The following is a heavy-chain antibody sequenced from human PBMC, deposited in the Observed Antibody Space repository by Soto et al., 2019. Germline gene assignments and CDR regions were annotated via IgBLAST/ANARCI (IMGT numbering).Heavy chain of an antibody. Sequence: SQTLSLTCVISGDSVSSNSAASNWIRQSPSGGLEWLGRTYYRSRWYNDYAVSVRSRITINPDTSKNQFSLHLNSVTPEDTAVYYCEGSTSLKWYYMDVWCKGKTVNVS. V-gene: IGHV6-1*01. D-gene: IGHD1-26*01. CDR2: TYYRSRWYN. CDR3: EGSTSLKWYYMDV. J-gene: IGHJ6*03. CDR1: GDSVSSNSAA.